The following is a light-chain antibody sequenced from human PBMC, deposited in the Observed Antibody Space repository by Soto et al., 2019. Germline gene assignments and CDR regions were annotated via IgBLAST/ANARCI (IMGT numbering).Light chain of an antibody. CDR1: QSINGW. V-gene: IGKV1-5*03. Sequence: DIHMTQSPCTLSASVGDRVTITCRASQSINGWLAWYQQKPGKAPKLLISEASTLESGVSSRFSGSGSGTEFTLTISSLQPDDLGTYYCQQYNGYAITFGQGTRLEIK. CDR3: QQYNGYAIT. CDR2: EAS. J-gene: IGKJ5*01.